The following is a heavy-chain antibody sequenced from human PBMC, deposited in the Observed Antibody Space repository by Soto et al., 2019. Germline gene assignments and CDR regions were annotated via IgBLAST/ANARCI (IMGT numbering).Heavy chain of an antibody. CDR1: GYIFTVYY. Sequence: QVQLVQSGAEVKKPGASVKVSCKASGYIFTVYYMHWVRQAPGQGLEWMGWINPNSGGTDYAQKFQGRVTMTRDTSIRTAYMELSRLRSDDTAVYYCARQGSGSNWLDPWGQGTLVTVSS. J-gene: IGHJ5*02. V-gene: IGHV1-2*02. CDR2: INPNSGGT. D-gene: IGHD3-10*01. CDR3: ARQGSGSNWLDP.